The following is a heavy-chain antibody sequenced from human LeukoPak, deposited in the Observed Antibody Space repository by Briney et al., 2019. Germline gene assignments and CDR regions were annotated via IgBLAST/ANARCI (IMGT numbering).Heavy chain of an antibody. CDR3: ARGEGGGYGAFDI. CDR1: GGSFSGYY. J-gene: IGHJ3*02. D-gene: IGHD5-12*01. CDR2: INHSGST. V-gene: IGHV4-34*01. Sequence: SETLSLTCAVYGGSFSGYYWSWIRQPPGKGLEWIGEINHSGSTNYNPSLKSRVTISVDTSKNQFPLKLSSVTAADTAVYYCARGEGGGYGAFDIWGQGTMVTVSS.